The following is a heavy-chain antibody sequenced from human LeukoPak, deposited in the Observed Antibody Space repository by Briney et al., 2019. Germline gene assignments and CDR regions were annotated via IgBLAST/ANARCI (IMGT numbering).Heavy chain of an antibody. CDR3: ARGSGDYSVTD. Sequence: PGGSLRLSCAASGFIFSNYWMHWVRQTPGKGLVCVSRINTDGSSARYADSVKGRFTISRDNAKNTLYLQMNSLRAEDTAVYYCARGSGDYSVTDWGKGTTVTVSS. D-gene: IGHD4-17*01. J-gene: IGHJ6*04. CDR1: GFIFSNYW. CDR2: INTDGSSA. V-gene: IGHV3-74*01.